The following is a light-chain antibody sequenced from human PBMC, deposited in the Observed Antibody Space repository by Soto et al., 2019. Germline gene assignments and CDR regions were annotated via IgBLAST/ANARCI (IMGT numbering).Light chain of an antibody. CDR1: SSNVGSYNL. Sequence: QSALTQPASVSGSPGQSITISCTGTSSNVGSYNLVSWYQQHPGKAPKRIIYEVNKRPSGVSNRFSGSKSGNTASLTISGLQTEDEADYYCYSYEGGRVFGGGTKLTVL. V-gene: IGLV2-23*02. CDR3: YSYEGGRV. CDR2: EVN. J-gene: IGLJ3*02.